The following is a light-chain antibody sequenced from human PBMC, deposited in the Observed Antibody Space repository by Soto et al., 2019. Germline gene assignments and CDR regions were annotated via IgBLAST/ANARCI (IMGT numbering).Light chain of an antibody. V-gene: IGLV2-14*01. Sequence: QSALTQPASVSGSPGQSITISCTGTSSDVGGYNYVSWYQQHPGKAPKLMIYEVSHRPSGVSNRFSGSKSGNTASLTISGLQAEDEADYYCRSYTSSSTLPYVFGTGTKLTVL. CDR1: SSDVGGYNY. CDR2: EVS. J-gene: IGLJ1*01. CDR3: RSYTSSSTLPYV.